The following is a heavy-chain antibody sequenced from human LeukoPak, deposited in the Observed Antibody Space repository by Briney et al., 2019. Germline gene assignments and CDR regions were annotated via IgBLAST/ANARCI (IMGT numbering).Heavy chain of an antibody. V-gene: IGHV3-72*01. CDR1: GFTFSDHY. D-gene: IGHD6-6*01. CDR3: ARAYTVSSTYYYDMDV. CDR2: TRNKANSHTT. J-gene: IGHJ6*03. Sequence: PGGSLRLSCVASGFTFSDHYMDWVRQAPGKGLEWVGRTRNKANSHTTEYAASVKGRFTISRDDSKNSLYLQMNSLKIEDTAVYYCARAYTVSSTYYYDMDVWGKGTTVTVSS.